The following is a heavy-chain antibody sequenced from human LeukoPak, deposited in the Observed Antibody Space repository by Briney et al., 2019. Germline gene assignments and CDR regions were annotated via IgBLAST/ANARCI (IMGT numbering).Heavy chain of an antibody. CDR1: GFTFSSYA. V-gene: IGHV3-30-3*01. CDR3: ARPTLQAPLRSTFSYYYGMDV. D-gene: IGHD4-17*01. Sequence: PGGSLRLSCAASGFTFSSYAMHWVRQAPGKGLEWVAVISYDGSNKYYADSVKGRFTISRDNSKNTLYLQMNSLRAEDTAVYYCARPTLQAPLRSTFSYYYGMDVWGQGTTVTVSS. J-gene: IGHJ6*02. CDR2: ISYDGSNK.